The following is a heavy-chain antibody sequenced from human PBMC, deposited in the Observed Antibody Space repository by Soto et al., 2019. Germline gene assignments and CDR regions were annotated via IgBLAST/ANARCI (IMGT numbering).Heavy chain of an antibody. Sequence: QVQLQQWGAGLLKPSETLSLNCAVTGGSLSGYYWSWIRQPPGKGLEWIGEVKDGGHTNYSPSLRGQVTISSDTSNNQFSLRLNSVTAADTGVYYCARGQEGVVATHWEQGSLVTVSS. CDR1: GGSLSGYY. CDR3: ARGQEGVVATH. CDR2: VKDGGHT. D-gene: IGHD5-12*01. J-gene: IGHJ4*02. V-gene: IGHV4-34*01.